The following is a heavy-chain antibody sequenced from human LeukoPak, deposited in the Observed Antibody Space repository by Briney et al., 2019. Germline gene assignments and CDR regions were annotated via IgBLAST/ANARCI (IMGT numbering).Heavy chain of an antibody. CDR2: INHSGST. D-gene: IGHD3-10*01. CDR3: ASLGYYGSGSYYH. V-gene: IGHV4-34*01. J-gene: IGHJ4*02. Sequence: SETLSLTCAVHGGSFSGYYWSWIRQPPGKGAEWIGEINHSGSTNYNPSLKSRVTISVDTSKNQFSLKLSSVTAADTAVYYCASLGYYGSGSYYHWGQGTLVTVSS. CDR1: GGSFSGYY.